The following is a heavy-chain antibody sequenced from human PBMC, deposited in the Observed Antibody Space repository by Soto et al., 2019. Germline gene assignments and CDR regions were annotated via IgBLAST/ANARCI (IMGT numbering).Heavy chain of an antibody. D-gene: IGHD3-9*01. J-gene: IGHJ6*02. CDR3: GKDWDLILTGPVDV. Sequence: GGSLRLSCEASGFKFSRYAMSWVRQAPGKGLEWVSAVSASGGSTKYADSVKGRFTISRDNSKNTLYLQMSSLRAEDTAVYYCGKDWDLILTGPVDVWGQGTTVTVSS. CDR1: GFKFSRYA. V-gene: IGHV3-23*01. CDR2: VSASGGST.